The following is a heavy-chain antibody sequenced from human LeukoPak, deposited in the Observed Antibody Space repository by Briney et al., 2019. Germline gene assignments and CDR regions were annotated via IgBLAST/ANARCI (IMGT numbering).Heavy chain of an antibody. V-gene: IGHV3-21*01. CDR1: GFTFSSYS. Sequence: GGFLRLSCTASGFTFSSYSMNWVRQAPGKGLEWVSSISSSSSYIYYADSVKGRFTISRDNAKNSLYLQMNSLRAEDTAVYFCARTVRFLEWFFDYWGQGNLVTVSS. J-gene: IGHJ4*02. CDR2: ISSSSSYI. CDR3: ARTVRFLEWFFDY. D-gene: IGHD3-3*01.